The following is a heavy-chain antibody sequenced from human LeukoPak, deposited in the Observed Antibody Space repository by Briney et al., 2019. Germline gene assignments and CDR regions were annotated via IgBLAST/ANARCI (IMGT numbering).Heavy chain of an antibody. CDR3: AGQHDSNGYYFY. D-gene: IGHD3-22*01. CDR2: IYHIGST. V-gene: IGHV4-34*01. J-gene: IGHJ4*02. CDR1: GGSFSGYY. Sequence: PSETLSLTCAVYGGSFSGYYWSWIRQPPGKGLEWIGSIYHIGSTYYNPSLKSRVTISVDTSKNRFSLKLSSVTAADTAVYYCAGQHDSNGYYFYWGQGTLVTVSS.